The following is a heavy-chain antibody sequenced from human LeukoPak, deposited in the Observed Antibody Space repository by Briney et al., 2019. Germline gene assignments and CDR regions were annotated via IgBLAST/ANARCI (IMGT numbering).Heavy chain of an antibody. CDR3: ARAGWSGYYVY. V-gene: IGHV1-46*01. CDR2: INPSGGST. CDR1: GYTFTSYY. D-gene: IGHD3-3*01. Sequence: ASVKVSCKASGYTFTSYYMHWVRQAPGQGLEWMGIINPSGGSTSYAQKFQGRVTMTRDMSTSTVYMELSSLRSEDTAVYYCARAGWSGYYVYWGQGTLVTVSS. J-gene: IGHJ4*02.